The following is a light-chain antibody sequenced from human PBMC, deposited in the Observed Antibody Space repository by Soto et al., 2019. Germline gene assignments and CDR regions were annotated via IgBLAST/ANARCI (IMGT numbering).Light chain of an antibody. V-gene: IGKV3-20*01. CDR3: QQYGSSPYT. CDR2: GAT. Sequence: ESVLTQSPGTLSLSPGQRATPSCRASQSVSTNYLAWYQQKPGQSPRLLIYGATRRATGIPDRFSGSGFGTEFILPISRLDPEGFALYFWQQYGSSPYTFAQGTKLDIK. J-gene: IGKJ2*01. CDR1: QSVSTNY.